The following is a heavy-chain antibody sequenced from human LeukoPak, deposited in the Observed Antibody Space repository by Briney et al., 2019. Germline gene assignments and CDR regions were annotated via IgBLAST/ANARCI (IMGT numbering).Heavy chain of an antibody. CDR2: INPSGGST. J-gene: IGHJ4*02. CDR3: ASSLYGSGSYYPPAFDY. V-gene: IGHV1-46*01. CDR1: GYTFTSFY. Sequence: ASVKVSCKASGYTFTSFYMHWVRQAPGQGLEWMGIINPSGGSTSYAQKFQGRVTMTRDTSTSTVYMELSSLRSEDTAVYYCASSLYGSGSYYPPAFDYWGQGTLVTVSS. D-gene: IGHD3-10*01.